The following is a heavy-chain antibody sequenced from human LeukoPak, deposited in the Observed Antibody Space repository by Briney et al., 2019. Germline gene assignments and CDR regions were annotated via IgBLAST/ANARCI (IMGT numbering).Heavy chain of an antibody. CDR1: GYTFTSYA. Sequence: GASVKVSCKASGYTFTSYAMHWVRQAPGQRLEWMGWINAGNGNTKYSQKFQGRVTITRDTSASTAYMELSSLRSEDTAVYYCARPYSSGWMGYDYWGQGTLVTVSS. CDR3: ARPYSSGWMGYDY. V-gene: IGHV1-3*01. J-gene: IGHJ4*02. CDR2: INAGNGNT. D-gene: IGHD6-19*01.